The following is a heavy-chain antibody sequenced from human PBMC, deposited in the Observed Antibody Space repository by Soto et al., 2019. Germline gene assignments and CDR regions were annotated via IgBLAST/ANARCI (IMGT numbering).Heavy chain of an antibody. J-gene: IGHJ6*03. CDR3: ARDSLRYYYYCYTDF. D-gene: IGHD3-3*01. CDR1: GGTFTSNA. CDR2: IIPIHGIA. Sequence: ASVKVSCKASGGTFTSNAISWVRQAPGQRLEWMGRIIPIHGIANYAQKFQGRVTITADKSTSTAYMELSSLRSEDTAVYYCARDSLRYYYYCYTDFWGKGTTGTVSS. V-gene: IGHV1-69*04.